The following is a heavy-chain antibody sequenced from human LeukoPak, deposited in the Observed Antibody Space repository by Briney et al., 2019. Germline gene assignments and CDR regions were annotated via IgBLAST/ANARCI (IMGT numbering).Heavy chain of an antibody. Sequence: GASVKVSCKVSGYNFNELSMHWVRQSRGKGLEWMGGFDVAETDTIYAQKFQGRVTMTEDTSTDTAYMELNSLSSEDTAVYYCSSSGVAEWQGLHFWGQGTLVTVSS. CDR3: SSSGVAEWQGLHF. J-gene: IGHJ4*02. CDR2: FDVAETDT. D-gene: IGHD3-3*01. V-gene: IGHV1-24*01. CDR1: GYNFNELS.